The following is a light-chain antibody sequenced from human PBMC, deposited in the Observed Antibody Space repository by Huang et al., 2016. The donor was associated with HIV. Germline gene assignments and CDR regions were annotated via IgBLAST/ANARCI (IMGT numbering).Light chain of an antibody. CDR3: HQYNNWLLS. CDR2: GSS. Sequence: EIVMTQSPATLSVSPGQIVTLSCRSNRSVSTHLAWYQPRHGQAPRPLIYGSSTRAPGIPARFSGSGSGTDFSLTISSLQSEDFALYYCHQYNNWLLSFGGGTRV. CDR1: RSVSTH. J-gene: IGKJ4*01. V-gene: IGKV3-15*01.